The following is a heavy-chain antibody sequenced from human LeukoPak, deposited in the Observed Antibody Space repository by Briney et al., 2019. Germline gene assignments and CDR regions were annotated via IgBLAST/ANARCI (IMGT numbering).Heavy chain of an antibody. Sequence: ASVKVSCKASGYTFTSYGISWVRQAPGQGLEWMGWISAYNGNTNYAQKLQGRVTITTDTSTSTAYMELRSLRSDDTAVYYCARDRRGSTSFELVDYWGQGTLVTVSS. CDR3: ARDRRGSTSFELVDY. J-gene: IGHJ4*02. D-gene: IGHD2-2*01. CDR1: GYTFTSYG. V-gene: IGHV1-18*01. CDR2: ISAYNGNT.